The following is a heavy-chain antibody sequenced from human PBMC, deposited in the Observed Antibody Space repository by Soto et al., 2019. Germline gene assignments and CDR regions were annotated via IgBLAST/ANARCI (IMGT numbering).Heavy chain of an antibody. CDR1: GYTFTSYG. CDR2: ISAYNGNT. J-gene: IGHJ6*02. D-gene: IGHD3-10*01. V-gene: IGHV1-18*01. Sequence: GASVKVSCKASGYTFTSYGISWVRQAPGQGPEWMGWISAYNGNTNYAQKLQGRVTMTTDTSTSTAYMELRSLRSDDTAVYYCAGDTAVGSGTRETGCYYYGMDVWGQGTTVTVSS. CDR3: AGDTAVGSGTRETGCYYYGMDV.